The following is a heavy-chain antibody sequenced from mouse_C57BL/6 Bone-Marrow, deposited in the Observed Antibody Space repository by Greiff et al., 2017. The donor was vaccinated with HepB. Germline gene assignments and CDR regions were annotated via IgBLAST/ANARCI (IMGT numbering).Heavy chain of an antibody. V-gene: IGHV1-78*01. CDR1: GYTFTDHT. CDR3: AREGWFAWFAY. D-gene: IGHD2-3*01. J-gene: IGHJ3*01. Sequence: VKLMESDAELVKPGASVKISCKVSGYTFTDHTIHWMKQRPEQGLEWIGYIYPRDGSTKYNEKFKSKATLTVDKSSSTAYMQLSSLTSEDSAVYYCAREGWFAWFAYWGQGTLVTVSA. CDR2: IYPRDGST.